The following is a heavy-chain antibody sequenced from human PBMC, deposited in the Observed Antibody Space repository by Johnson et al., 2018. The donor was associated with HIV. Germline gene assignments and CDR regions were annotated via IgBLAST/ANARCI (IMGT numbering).Heavy chain of an antibody. CDR1: GFSFSSYA. D-gene: IGHD1-26*01. V-gene: IGHV3-23*01. CDR2: ISGSGGST. J-gene: IGHJ3*02. Sequence: EVLLLESGGGLVQPGGSLRLSCAASGFSFSSYAMSWVRQAPEKGLEWVSTISGSGGSTYYADSVRGRFTISRDNSKNTLYLQMISLRADDTAVYYCAKDFWGLIVGATDDAFDIWGQGTMVTVSS. CDR3: AKDFWGLIVGATDDAFDI.